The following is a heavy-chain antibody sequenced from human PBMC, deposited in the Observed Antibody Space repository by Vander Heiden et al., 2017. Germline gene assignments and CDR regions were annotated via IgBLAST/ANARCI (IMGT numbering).Heavy chain of an antibody. CDR1: GYSISSSNW. CDR2: IYYSGST. D-gene: IGHD1-26*01. Sequence: QVQLQESGPGLVKPSDTLSLTCAVAGYSISSSNWWGWIRQPPGKGLEWIGYIYYSGSTYYNPSLKSRVTMSVDTSKNQFSLKLSSVTAVDTAVYYCARTETRSGSYCHPQYYFDYWGQGTLVTVSS. V-gene: IGHV4-28*01. J-gene: IGHJ4*02. CDR3: ARTETRSGSYCHPQYYFDY.